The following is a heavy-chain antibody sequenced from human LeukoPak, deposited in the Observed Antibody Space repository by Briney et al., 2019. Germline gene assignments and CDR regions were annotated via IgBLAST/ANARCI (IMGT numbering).Heavy chain of an antibody. CDR3: ARRLGGSGSYYSRYYYYMDV. Sequence: PSETLSLTCAVYGGSFSGYYWSWIRQPPGKGLEWIGEINHSGSTNYNPSLKSRVTISVDTSKNQFSLKLSSVTAADTAVYYCARRLGGSGSYYSRYYYYMDVWGKGATVTVSS. J-gene: IGHJ6*03. CDR2: INHSGST. V-gene: IGHV4-34*01. CDR1: GGSFSGYY. D-gene: IGHD3-10*01.